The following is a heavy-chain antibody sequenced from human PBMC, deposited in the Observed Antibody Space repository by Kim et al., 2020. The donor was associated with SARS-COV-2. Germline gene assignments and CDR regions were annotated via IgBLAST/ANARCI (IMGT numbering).Heavy chain of an antibody. CDR2: INTNTGNP. Sequence: ASEKVSCKASGYTFTSYAMNWVRQAPGQGLEWMGWINTNTGNPTYAQGFTGRFVFSLDTSVSTTYLEISSLKAEDTAVYYCARIPSAYCSSTSCYSWFDPWGQGTLVTVSS. D-gene: IGHD2-2*02. J-gene: IGHJ5*02. CDR1: GYTFTSYA. CDR3: ARIPSAYCSSTSCYSWFDP. V-gene: IGHV7-4-1*02.